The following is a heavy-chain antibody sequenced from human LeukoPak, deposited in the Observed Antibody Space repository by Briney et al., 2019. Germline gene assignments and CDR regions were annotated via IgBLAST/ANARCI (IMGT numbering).Heavy chain of an antibody. V-gene: IGHV3-48*03. J-gene: IGHJ4*02. CDR1: GFTFSSYE. D-gene: IGHD3-22*01. CDR3: ARGLYDSSGPLDY. CDR2: ISSSGSTK. Sequence: GGSLRLSCAASGFTFSSYEMNWVRQAPGKGLEWVPYISSSGSTKHYADSVKGRLTISRDNAKNSLYLQVNSLRAEDTAVYYCARGLYDSSGPLDYWGQGTLVTVSS.